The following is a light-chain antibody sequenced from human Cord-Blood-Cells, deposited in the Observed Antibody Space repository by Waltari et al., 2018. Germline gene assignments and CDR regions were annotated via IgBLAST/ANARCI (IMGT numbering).Light chain of an antibody. CDR1: SSDVGSYNL. J-gene: IGLJ2*01. Sequence: QSALTQPDSVSGSPGQSITISCTGTSSDVGSYNLVSWYQQHPGKAPKLMIYEGSKRPSGVSNRFSCSKSGNTASLTISGLQAEDEADYYCGSYAGSSRVFGGGTKLTVL. CDR3: GSYAGSSRV. V-gene: IGLV2-23*01. CDR2: EGS.